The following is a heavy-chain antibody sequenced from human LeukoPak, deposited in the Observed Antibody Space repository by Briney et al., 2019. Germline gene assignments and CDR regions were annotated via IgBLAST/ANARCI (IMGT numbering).Heavy chain of an antibody. D-gene: IGHD3-10*01. CDR2: ISSSGGTI. J-gene: IGHJ6*02. CDR3: ARIPFTVLRGDFYYGMDV. CDR1: GFTFTDSF. V-gene: IGHV3-11*01. Sequence: GGSLRLSCAASGFTFTDSFMMWIRQAPGKGLQWISYISSSGGTIFYADSVLGRFVVSRDNTKNALYLQMNSLRAEDSAVYYCARIPFTVLRGDFYYGMDVWGQGTTVTVSS.